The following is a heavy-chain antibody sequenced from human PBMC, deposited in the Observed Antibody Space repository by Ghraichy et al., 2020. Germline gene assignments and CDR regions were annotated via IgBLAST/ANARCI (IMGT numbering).Heavy chain of an antibody. CDR1: GFSVSSNY. Sequence: GGSLRLSCAASGFSVSSNYMTWVRQAPGKGLEWVSLISGGGSTFYADSVKGRFTISRDNSKNTVYLRMNSLRAEDTAVYYCARERGGIAAAGTGYFDYWGQGTLVTVSS. J-gene: IGHJ4*02. D-gene: IGHD6-13*01. V-gene: IGHV3-66*01. CDR3: ARERGGIAAAGTGYFDY. CDR2: ISGGGST.